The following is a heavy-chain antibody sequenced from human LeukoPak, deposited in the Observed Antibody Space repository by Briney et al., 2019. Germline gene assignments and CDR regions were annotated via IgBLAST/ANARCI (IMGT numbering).Heavy chain of an antibody. CDR3: ASSGSYYLVDY. Sequence: SETLSLTCTVSGGSISSYYWSWIRQPPGKGLEWIGYFYYSGSTNYNPSLKSRVTISVDTSKNQFSLKLSSVTAADTAVYYCASSGSYYLVDYWGQGTLVTVSS. D-gene: IGHD3-10*01. CDR2: FYYSGST. J-gene: IGHJ4*02. V-gene: IGHV4-59*01. CDR1: GGSISSYY.